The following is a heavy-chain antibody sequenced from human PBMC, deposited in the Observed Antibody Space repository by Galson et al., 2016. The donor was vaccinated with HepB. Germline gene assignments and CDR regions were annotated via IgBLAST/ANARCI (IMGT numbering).Heavy chain of an antibody. D-gene: IGHD6-13*01. CDR2: IYHRGRT. V-gene: IGHV4-4*02. CDR3: ATSTRLPGTDAFDI. CDR1: GGSIISYDW. Sequence: SETLSLTCTVSGGSIISYDWWNWVRQPPGKGLEWIGEIYHRGRTNYNPSLKSRVTMSVDKSKNQFSLILSSVTAADTAIYYCATSTRLPGTDAFDIWGQGTMVTVSS. J-gene: IGHJ3*02.